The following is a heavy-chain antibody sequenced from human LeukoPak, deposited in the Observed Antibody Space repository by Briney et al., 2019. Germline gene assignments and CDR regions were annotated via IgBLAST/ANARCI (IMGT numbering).Heavy chain of an antibody. CDR2: IIPIFGTA. Sequence: SVKVSCKASGGTFSSYAISWVRQAPGQGLEWMGGIIPIFGTANYAQKFQGRVTITADESTSTAYMELRSLRSEDTAVYYCARLPSAPAYDFWSGYYTRGEYFDYWGQGTLVTVSS. D-gene: IGHD3-3*01. CDR1: GGTFSSYA. V-gene: IGHV1-69*13. CDR3: ARLPSAPAYDFWSGYYTRGEYFDY. J-gene: IGHJ4*02.